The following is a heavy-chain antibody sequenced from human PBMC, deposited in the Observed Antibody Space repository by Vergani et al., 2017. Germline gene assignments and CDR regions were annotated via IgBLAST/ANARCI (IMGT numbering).Heavy chain of an antibody. V-gene: IGHV4-59*01. CDR3: ARLSPILSALDY. CDR2: IYYSGST. J-gene: IGHJ4*02. Sequence: QVQLQESGPGLVKPSETLSLTCTVSGGSISSYYWSWIRQPPGKGLEWIGYIYYSGSTNYNPSLKSRGTISVDTSKNPFSRKLSSVTAADTAVYYCARLSPILSALDYWGQGTLVTVSS. CDR1: GGSISSYY. D-gene: IGHD2-2*01.